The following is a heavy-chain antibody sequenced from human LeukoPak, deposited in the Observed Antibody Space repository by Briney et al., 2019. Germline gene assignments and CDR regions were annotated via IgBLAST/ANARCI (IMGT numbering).Heavy chain of an antibody. D-gene: IGHD6-13*01. V-gene: IGHV3-66*04. CDR3: ARRITTSGLYYFDL. CDR1: GLTVSGNY. J-gene: IGHJ4*02. CDR2: IYSDETT. Sequence: PGGPLRLSCAASGLTVSGNYMSWVRQAPGKGLEWVSIIYSDETTAYPDSVKGRFTISRDNTKNMLYLQMNSLRAEDTAVYYCARRITTSGLYYFDLWGQGTLVTVSS.